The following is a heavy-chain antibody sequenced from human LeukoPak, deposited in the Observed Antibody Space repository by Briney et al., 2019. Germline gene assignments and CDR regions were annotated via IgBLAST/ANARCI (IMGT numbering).Heavy chain of an antibody. V-gene: IGHV3-7*01. D-gene: IGHD3-22*01. CDR1: GFTFSCYW. CDR3: ARDTYYYDSSGYYPSLLDY. CDR2: IKQYGSEK. Sequence: PGGSLRLSCAASGFTFSCYWMSWVRQAPGKGVEGVANIKQYGSEKYYVDSVKGRFTISRDNAKNSLYLQMNSLRAEDTAVYYCARDTYYYDSSGYYPSLLDYWGQGTLVTVSS. J-gene: IGHJ4*02.